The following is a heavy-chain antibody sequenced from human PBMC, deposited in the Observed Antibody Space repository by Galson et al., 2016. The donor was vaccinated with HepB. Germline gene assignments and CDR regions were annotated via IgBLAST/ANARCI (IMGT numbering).Heavy chain of an antibody. D-gene: IGHD6-13*01. CDR2: ISSSSGHST. V-gene: IGHV3-64*01. CDR3: VRGSGSWYDTNYFDY. CDR1: GFTFRTYA. Sequence: SLRLSCAASGFTFRTYAMHWVRQAPGKGLEYISAISSSSGHSTYYANSVKGRFTFSRDNSRDTLYLQMDSLRGDDMAMYYCVRGSGSWYDTNYFDYWGPGTLVTVSS. J-gene: IGHJ4*02.